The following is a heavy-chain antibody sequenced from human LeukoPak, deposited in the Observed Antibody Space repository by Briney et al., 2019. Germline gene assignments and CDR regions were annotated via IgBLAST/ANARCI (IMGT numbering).Heavy chain of an antibody. D-gene: IGHD5-12*01. CDR2: IYYSGST. V-gene: IGHV4-59*01. J-gene: IGHJ4*02. Sequence: SETLSLTCTVSGGSISSYYWSWIRQPPGKGLEWIGYIYYSGSTNYNPSLKSRVTISVDTSKNQFSLKLSSVTAADTAVYYCARDRYSDYALDYWGQGTLVTVSS. CDR3: ARDRYSDYALDY. CDR1: GGSISSYY.